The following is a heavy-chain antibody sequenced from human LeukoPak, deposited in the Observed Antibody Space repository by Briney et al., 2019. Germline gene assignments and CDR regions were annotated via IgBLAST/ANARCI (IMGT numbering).Heavy chain of an antibody. CDR3: ASRFWSGYYTVGYYFDY. J-gene: IGHJ4*02. CDR2: IYHSGST. D-gene: IGHD3-3*01. CDR1: GYSISSGYY. V-gene: IGHV4-38-2*01. Sequence: PSETLSLTCAVSGYSISSGYYWGWIRQPPGKGLEWIGGIYHSGSTYYNPSLKSRVTISVGTFKNQFSLKLSSVTAADTPVYYCASRFWSGYYTVGYYFDYWAQGTLVTVSS.